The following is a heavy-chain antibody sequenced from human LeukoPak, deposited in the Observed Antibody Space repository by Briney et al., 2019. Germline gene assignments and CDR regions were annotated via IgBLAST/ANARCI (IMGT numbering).Heavy chain of an antibody. V-gene: IGHV4-34*01. Sequence: MSSETLSLTCTVYGGSFTDYFWTWIRQSPGKGLEWIGEINDYTGDTNYNPSLNSRVSKSLEKSKNQFSLELRSVTAADTAVYYCARGRIAKIVVVHSFSYGMDVWGQGTTVTVSS. CDR3: ARGRIAKIVVVHSFSYGMDV. CDR2: INDYTGDT. J-gene: IGHJ6*02. CDR1: GGSFTDYF. D-gene: IGHD3-22*01.